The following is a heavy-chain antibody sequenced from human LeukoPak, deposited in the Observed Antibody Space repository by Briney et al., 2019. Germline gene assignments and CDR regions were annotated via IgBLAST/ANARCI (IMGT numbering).Heavy chain of an antibody. D-gene: IGHD5-18*01. J-gene: IGHJ3*02. CDR3: AKVLGGYSYGYDAFDI. V-gene: IGHV3-30*18. Sequence: GGSLRLSCAASGFTFSSYAMTWVRQAPGKGLEWVAVISYDGSNKYYADSVKGRFTISRDNSKNTLYLQMNSLRAEDTAVYYCAKVLGGYSYGYDAFDIWGQGTMVTVSS. CDR1: GFTFSSYA. CDR2: ISYDGSNK.